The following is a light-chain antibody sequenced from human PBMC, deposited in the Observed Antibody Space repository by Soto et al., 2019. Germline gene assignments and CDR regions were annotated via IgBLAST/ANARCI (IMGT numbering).Light chain of an antibody. CDR2: RSH. J-gene: IGLJ1*01. Sequence: QAVLTQPPSVSGTPGQRVTISCSGSNSNIGYNSVYWYQQLPGTAPKLLIYRSHERPSGVPDRFSGSKSGTSASLAISGLRSEDEADYYCCSYAGTYSYVFGSGTKLTVL. V-gene: IGLV1-47*01. CDR1: NSNIGYNS. CDR3: CSYAGTYSYV.